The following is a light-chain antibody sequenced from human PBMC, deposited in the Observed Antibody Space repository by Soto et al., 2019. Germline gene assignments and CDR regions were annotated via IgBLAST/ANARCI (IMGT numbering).Light chain of an antibody. CDR3: PRSQT. J-gene: IGKJ1*01. V-gene: IGKV1-5*03. CDR2: KAS. Sequence: DIQMIQSPSTLSASIGDRVTITCRASQSISSWLAWYQQKPGKAPRLLIYKASSLQSGVPSRFSGSASGTEFTLPVRCVEPDDFETCSGPRSQTFGKGTKV. CDR1: QSISSW.